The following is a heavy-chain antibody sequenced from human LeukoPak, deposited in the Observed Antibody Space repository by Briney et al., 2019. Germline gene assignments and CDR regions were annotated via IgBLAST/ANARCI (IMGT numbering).Heavy chain of an antibody. CDR3: AREGQGFRGYYYYYYMDV. CDR1: GFTFSSYS. D-gene: IGHD5-12*01. J-gene: IGHJ6*03. V-gene: IGHV3-48*01. CDR2: ISSSSSTI. Sequence: TGGSLRLSCAASGFTFSSYSMNWVRQAPGKGLEWVSHISSSSSTIYYADSVKGRFTISRDNSKNTLYLQMNSLRAEDTAVYYCAREGQGFRGYYYYYYMDVWGKGTTVTISS.